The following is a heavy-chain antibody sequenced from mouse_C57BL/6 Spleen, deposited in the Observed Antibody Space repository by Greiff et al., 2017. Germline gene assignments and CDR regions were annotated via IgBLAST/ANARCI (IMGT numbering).Heavy chain of an antibody. Sequence: EVMLVESGGDLVKPGGSLKLSCAASGFTFSSYGMSWVRQTPDKRLEWVATISSGGSYTYYPDSVKGRFTISRDNAKNTLYLKMSSLKSEDTAMYYCARHPYYGSSYYAMDYWGQGTSVTVSS. CDR2: ISSGGSYT. CDR1: GFTFSSYG. J-gene: IGHJ4*01. V-gene: IGHV5-6*01. CDR3: ARHPYYGSSYYAMDY. D-gene: IGHD1-1*01.